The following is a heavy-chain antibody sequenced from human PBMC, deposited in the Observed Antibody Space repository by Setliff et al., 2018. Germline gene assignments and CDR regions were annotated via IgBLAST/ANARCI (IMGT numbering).Heavy chain of an antibody. Sequence: PSETLSLTCTVSGGSISSYYWSWIRQPAGKGLEWIGHIYIGGSANYNPSLNSRVTMSIDTSKNQFSLKLSSVTAADTAVYYCARENSPFTYYNFWSGYNSWFDPWGQGTLVTVSS. J-gene: IGHJ5*02. D-gene: IGHD3-3*01. CDR1: GGSISSYY. CDR3: ARENSPFTYYNFWSGYNSWFDP. CDR2: IYIGGSA. V-gene: IGHV4-4*07.